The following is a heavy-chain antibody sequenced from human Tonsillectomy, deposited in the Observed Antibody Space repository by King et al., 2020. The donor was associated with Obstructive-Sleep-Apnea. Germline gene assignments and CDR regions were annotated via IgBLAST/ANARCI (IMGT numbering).Heavy chain of an antibody. J-gene: IGHJ6*02. CDR2: IYWDDDK. V-gene: IGHV2-5*02. CDR1: GFSLSTSGVG. CDR3: ANSETSGMDV. Sequence: QITLKESGPTLVKPTQTLTLTCTFSGFSLSTSGVGVGWIRQPPGKALEWLALIYWDDDKLYSPSLKSRLTIPKDTSKNQVVLTMTNMDPADTATYYCANSETSGMDVWGQGTTVTVSS.